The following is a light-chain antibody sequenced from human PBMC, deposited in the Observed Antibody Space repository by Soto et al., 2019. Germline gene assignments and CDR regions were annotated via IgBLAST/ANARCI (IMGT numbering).Light chain of an antibody. J-gene: IGKJ1*01. CDR1: QSVSSN. Sequence: EIVMTQSPATLSVSPGERATLSCRASQSVSSNLAWYQQKPGHPPRLLIYGASTRATGIPARFSGSGSGTEFTPTISSLQSEDFAVYYRQQYNNWPRTFGQGTKVEIK. CDR3: QQYNNWPRT. CDR2: GAS. V-gene: IGKV3-15*01.